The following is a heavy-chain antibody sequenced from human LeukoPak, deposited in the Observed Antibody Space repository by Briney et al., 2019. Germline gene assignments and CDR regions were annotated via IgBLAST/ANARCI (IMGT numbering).Heavy chain of an antibody. CDR1: GGSISTTSYY. J-gene: IGHJ4*02. CDR2: IYYSGST. D-gene: IGHD5-18*01. CDR3: ARHGYSYGCRMFDY. V-gene: IGHV4-39*01. Sequence: SETLSLTCTVSGGSISTTSYYWGWIRQPPGKGLEWIGSIYYSGSTNNNPSLKSRVTISVDTSKNQFSLNLSSVTAVDTAVYYCARHGYSYGCRMFDYWGQGTLVTVSS.